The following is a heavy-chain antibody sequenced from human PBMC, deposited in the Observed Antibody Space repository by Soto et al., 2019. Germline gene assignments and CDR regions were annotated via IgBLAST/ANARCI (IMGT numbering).Heavy chain of an antibody. CDR1: GYTFTSYG. CDR2: ISAYNGNT. CDR3: ARGGVCYDSSGYYIYYFDY. V-gene: IGHV1-18*01. D-gene: IGHD3-22*01. J-gene: IGHJ4*02. Sequence: ASVKVSCKASGYTFTSYGISWVRQAPGQGLEWMGWISAYNGNTNYAQKLQGRVTMTTDTSTSTAYMELRSLRSDDTAVYYCARGGVCYDSSGYYIYYFDYWGQGTLVTVSS.